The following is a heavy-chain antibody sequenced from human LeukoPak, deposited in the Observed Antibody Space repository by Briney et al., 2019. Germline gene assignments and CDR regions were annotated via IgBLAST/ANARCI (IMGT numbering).Heavy chain of an antibody. Sequence: PSETLSLTCTVSGGSISSYYWSWIRQPPGKGLEWIGYIYYSGSTNYNPSLKSRVTISVDTSKNQFSLKLSSVTAADTAVYYCARGDSGWPNDYWGQGTLVTVSS. CDR1: GGSISSYY. J-gene: IGHJ4*02. CDR3: ARGDSGWPNDY. CDR2: IYYSGST. D-gene: IGHD6-19*01. V-gene: IGHV4-59*01.